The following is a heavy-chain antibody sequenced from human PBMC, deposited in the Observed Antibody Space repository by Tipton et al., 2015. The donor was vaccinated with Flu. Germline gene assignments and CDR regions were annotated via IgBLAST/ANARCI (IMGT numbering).Heavy chain of an antibody. V-gene: IGHV4-59*01. CDR2: IYYSGST. D-gene: IGHD3-22*01. J-gene: IGHJ4*02. Sequence: TLSLTCTVSGGSISSDYWSWVRQPPGKGLEWIGYIYYSGSTNYNPSLKSRVTISVDTSKNQFSLKLSSVTAADTAVYYCAGSMYYYDSSGYTGGQGTLVTVSS. CDR1: GGSISSDY. CDR3: AGSMYYYDSSGYT.